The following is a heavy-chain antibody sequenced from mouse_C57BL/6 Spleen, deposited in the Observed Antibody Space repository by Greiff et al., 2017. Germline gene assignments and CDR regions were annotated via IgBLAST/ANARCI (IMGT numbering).Heavy chain of an antibody. CDR2: INPNNGGT. CDR1: GYTFTDYY. Sequence: EVQLQQSGPELVKPGASVKISCKASGYTFTDYYMNWVKQSHGKSLEWIGDINPNNGGTSYNQKFKGKATLTVDKSSSTAYMELRSLTSEDSAVYYCARLGGSSFAYWGQGTLVTVSA. V-gene: IGHV1-26*01. D-gene: IGHD1-1*01. CDR3: ARLGGSSFAY. J-gene: IGHJ3*01.